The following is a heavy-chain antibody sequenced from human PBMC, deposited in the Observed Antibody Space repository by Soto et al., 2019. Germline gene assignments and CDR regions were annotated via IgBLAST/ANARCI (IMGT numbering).Heavy chain of an antibody. J-gene: IGHJ4*02. CDR1: RYTFTAYA. D-gene: IGHD1-26*01. CDR2: IDTGNQNT. V-gene: IGHV1-3*04. CDR3: ARDAKWDPRGVEAQQDDYFDS. Sequence: QGHLVQSGAEVKEPGASVKISCKASRYTFTAYAIHWLRQAPGQSLEWLGWIDTGNQNTKYSPAFQDRVTITADTCATRADMELSSLSFEDTAVYYCARDAKWDPRGVEAQQDDYFDSWGQGTLVTVS.